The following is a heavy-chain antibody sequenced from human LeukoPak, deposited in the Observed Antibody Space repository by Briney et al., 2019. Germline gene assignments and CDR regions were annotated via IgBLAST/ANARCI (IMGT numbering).Heavy chain of an antibody. CDR3: ARDSNWYDAFDI. CDR2: IYYSGST. Sequence: SETLSLTCTVSGGSISSYYWSWIRQPPGKGLEWIGYIYYSGSTNYNPSLKSRGTISVDTSKNQFSLKLSSVTAADTAVYYCARDSNWYDAFDIWGQGTMVTVSS. V-gene: IGHV4-59*01. D-gene: IGHD6-13*01. CDR1: GGSISSYY. J-gene: IGHJ3*02.